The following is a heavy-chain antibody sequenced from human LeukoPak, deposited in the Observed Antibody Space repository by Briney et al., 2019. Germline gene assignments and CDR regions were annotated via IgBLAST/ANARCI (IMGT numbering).Heavy chain of an antibody. V-gene: IGHV4-59*10. CDR2: IYTSGST. CDR1: GGSFSGYY. Sequence: KTSETLSLTCAVYGGSFSGYYWSWIRQPAGKGLEWIGRIYTSGSTNYNPSLKSRVTMSVDTSKNQFSLKLSSVTAADTAVYYCARVVPKAVAGTGAFDIWGQGTMVTVSS. CDR3: ARVVPKAVAGTGAFDI. D-gene: IGHD6-19*01. J-gene: IGHJ3*02.